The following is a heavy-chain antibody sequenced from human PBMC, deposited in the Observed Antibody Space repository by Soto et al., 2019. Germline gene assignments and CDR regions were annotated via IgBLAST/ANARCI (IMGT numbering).Heavy chain of an antibody. V-gene: IGHV1-69*02. D-gene: IGHD5-12*01. CDR1: GGTFSSYT. J-gene: IGHJ6*02. CDR2: IIPILGIA. CDR3: ARADSGYDTSQRYGMDV. Sequence: QVQLVQSGAEVKKPGSSVKVSCKASGGTFSSYTISWVRQAPGQGLEWMGRIIPILGIANYAQKFQGRVMITADKSTSTAYMELSSLRSEDTAVYYCARADSGYDTSQRYGMDVCGQGTTVTVSS.